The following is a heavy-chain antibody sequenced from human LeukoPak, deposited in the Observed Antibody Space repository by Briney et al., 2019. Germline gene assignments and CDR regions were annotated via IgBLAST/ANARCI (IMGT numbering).Heavy chain of an antibody. CDR1: GYTFTGFY. Sequence: ASVKVSCKASGYTFTGFYIHGVRQAPGQGLDWMGWINPNSGGTDYAQKFQDRVTMTRDTSISTAYMALSRLRFDDTAMYYCAISMTTVGVWFDPWGQGTLVTVSS. CDR3: AISMTTVGVWFDP. V-gene: IGHV1-2*02. J-gene: IGHJ5*02. D-gene: IGHD4-23*01. CDR2: INPNSGGT.